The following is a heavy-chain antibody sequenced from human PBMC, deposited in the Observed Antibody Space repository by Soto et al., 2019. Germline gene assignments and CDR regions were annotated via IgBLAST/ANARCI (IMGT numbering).Heavy chain of an antibody. J-gene: IGHJ4*02. D-gene: IGHD2-21*01. Sequence: QAHLVQSGAEVRKPGASVKVSCKTSGYRFTTCYIHWVRQAPGHGLEWMAIINPTGGSTNYAQKFRVRITWTMDTSTSTVYMELSSLRSEDTAVYYCARDLAAGDLWGQGTLVTVSS. V-gene: IGHV1-46*01. CDR3: ARDLAAGDL. CDR1: GYRFTTCY. CDR2: INPTGGST.